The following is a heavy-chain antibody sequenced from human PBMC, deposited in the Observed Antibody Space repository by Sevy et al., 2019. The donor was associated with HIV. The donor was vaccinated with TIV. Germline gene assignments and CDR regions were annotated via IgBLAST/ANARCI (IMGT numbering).Heavy chain of an antibody. J-gene: IGHJ3*01. Sequence: GGSLRLSCAASGFTFSRYWMSWVRQAPGKGLEWVGNVKEDGSEKYCGDSVKGRFTISRDNAKNSLFLQMKSLRAEDTAVYYCARGDYYDRSGFYIDAFDVWGQGTMVTVSS. D-gene: IGHD3-22*01. CDR3: ARGDYYDRSGFYIDAFDV. V-gene: IGHV3-7*04. CDR1: GFTFSRYW. CDR2: VKEDGSEK.